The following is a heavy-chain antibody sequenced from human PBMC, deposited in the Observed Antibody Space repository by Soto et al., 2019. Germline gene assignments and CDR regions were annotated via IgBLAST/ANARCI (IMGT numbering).Heavy chain of an antibody. CDR1: GGSFSGYY. Sequence: SDTLSLTCAVYGGSFSGYYWSWIRQPPGKGLEWIGEINHSGSINYNPSLKSRVTISVDTSKNQFSLKLSSVTAADTAVYYCARANALRVAAAGQMVYYFDYWGQGPLVTVSS. CDR3: ARANALRVAAAGQMVYYFDY. D-gene: IGHD6-13*01. J-gene: IGHJ4*02. V-gene: IGHV4-34*01. CDR2: INHSGSI.